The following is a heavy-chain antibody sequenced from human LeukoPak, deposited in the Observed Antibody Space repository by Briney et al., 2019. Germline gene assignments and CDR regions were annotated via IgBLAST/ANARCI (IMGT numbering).Heavy chain of an antibody. CDR3: AKERDYFDSSGYSRYFDY. CDR2: VSYDESNK. CDR1: GFTFSSYG. V-gene: IGHV3-30*18. Sequence: GRSLRLSCAASGFTFSSYGMHWVRQAPGKGREWVARVSYDESNKYHGESVKGRFTISRDNSKNTLYLQMNSLRAEDTAVYYCAKERDYFDSSGYSRYFDYWGQGTLVTVSS. D-gene: IGHD3-22*01. J-gene: IGHJ4*02.